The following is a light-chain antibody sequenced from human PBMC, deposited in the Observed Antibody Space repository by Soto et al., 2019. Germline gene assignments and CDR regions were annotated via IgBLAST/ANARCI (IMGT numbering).Light chain of an antibody. CDR1: QSVRAY. J-gene: IGKJ4*01. CDR2: DAS. V-gene: IGKV3-11*01. CDR3: QQRSSWPLT. Sequence: EIVLTQSPDTLSLSPGERATLSCRASQSVRAYLAWYQQKPGQAPRLLIYDASNRATGIPARFSGSGSGTDFTLTISSLEPEDFAVYYCQQRSSWPLTFGGGTK.